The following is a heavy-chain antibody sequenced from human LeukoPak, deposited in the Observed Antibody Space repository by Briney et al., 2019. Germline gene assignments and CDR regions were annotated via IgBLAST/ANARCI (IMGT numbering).Heavy chain of an antibody. CDR3: ARCHGAHSGSYYFDY. J-gene: IGHJ4*02. D-gene: IGHD1-26*01. Sequence: SETLSLTCAVYGGSFSGYYWTWIRQSQGKGLEWIGEINHSGNTNYNPSLKSRVTISVDTSKNQFSLKLSSVTAADTAVYYCARCHGAHSGSYYFDYWGQGTLVTVSS. V-gene: IGHV4-34*01. CDR1: GGSFSGYY. CDR2: INHSGNT.